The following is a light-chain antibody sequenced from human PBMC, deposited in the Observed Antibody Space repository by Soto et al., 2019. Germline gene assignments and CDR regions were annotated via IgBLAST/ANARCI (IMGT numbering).Light chain of an antibody. V-gene: IGKV3-15*01. J-gene: IGKJ4*01. CDR2: GAS. CDR1: QSVSSN. CDR3: QQYYSFPLT. Sequence: EIVMTQSPGTLSVSPGERATLSCRAGQSVSSNLAWYQQKPGQAPRLLIYGASTRATGVPARFSGSASGTEFTLTISCLQSEDFATYYCQQYYSFPLTFGGGTKVDIK.